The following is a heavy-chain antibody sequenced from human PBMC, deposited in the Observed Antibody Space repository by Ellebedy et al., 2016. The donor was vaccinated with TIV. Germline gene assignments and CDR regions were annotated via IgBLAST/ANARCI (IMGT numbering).Heavy chain of an antibody. V-gene: IGHV3-7*03. D-gene: IGHD2-15*01. J-gene: IGHJ4*02. CDR3: AVVDFC. Sequence: GESLKISCAAWGFSFSNFWMSWVRQAPGKGLEWVAHIKTDGSETYYVDSVKGRFTISRDTYKNTVYLQMNSLRVEDTAIYYCAVVDFCWGQGTLVTVSS. CDR2: IKTDGSET. CDR1: GFSFSNFW.